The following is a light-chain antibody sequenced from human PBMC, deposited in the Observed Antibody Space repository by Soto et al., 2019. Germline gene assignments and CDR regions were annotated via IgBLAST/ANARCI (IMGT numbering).Light chain of an antibody. CDR3: QSYDSSLSGWV. CDR2: GNS. CDR1: GSNIGAGYD. J-gene: IGLJ3*02. Sequence: QSVLTQPPSVSGARGQRVTISCTGSGSNIGAGYDVHWYQQLPGTAPKLLIYGNSNRPSGVPDRFSGSKSGTSASLAITGLRAEDEADYYCQSYDSSLSGWVFGGGTKLTVL. V-gene: IGLV1-40*01.